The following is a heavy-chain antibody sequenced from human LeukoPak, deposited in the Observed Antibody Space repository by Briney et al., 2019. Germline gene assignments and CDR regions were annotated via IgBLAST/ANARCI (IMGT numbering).Heavy chain of an antibody. V-gene: IGHV3-21*04. J-gene: IGHJ6*02. D-gene: IGHD3-16*01. CDR2: FGTRSTSI. CDR3: ARGGGLDV. CDR1: GFTFSTYA. Sequence: GGSLRLSCAASGFTFSTYAMNWVRQAPGKGLEWVSSFGTRSTSIYYAHSVTGRFIISRDNAKNSLYLQMSNLRAEDTAVYFCARGGGLDVWGQGATVTVSS.